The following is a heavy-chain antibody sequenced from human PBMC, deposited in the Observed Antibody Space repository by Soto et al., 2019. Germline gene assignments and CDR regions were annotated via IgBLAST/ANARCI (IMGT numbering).Heavy chain of an antibody. D-gene: IGHD4-17*01. CDR1: GFTFSNYA. J-gene: IGHJ6*02. CDR2: ISGSDGRT. Sequence: QLLESGGGLVPPGGSLRLSYAASGFTFSNYAMSWVRQAPGKGLEWVAGISGSDGRTFHADPVKGRFTISRDNSMNTLYLQVGRLGAHDTAVYYCARDQDDYGDSVLGDSYYYHSYGLDVWGQGTTVTVSS. CDR3: ARDQDDYGDSVLGDSYYYHSYGLDV. V-gene: IGHV3-23*01.